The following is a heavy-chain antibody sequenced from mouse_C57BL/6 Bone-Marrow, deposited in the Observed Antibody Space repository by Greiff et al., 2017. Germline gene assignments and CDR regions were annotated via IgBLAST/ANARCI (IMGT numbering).Heavy chain of an antibody. CDR3: ASYYSRRFAY. D-gene: IGHD2-5*01. CDR1: GYTFTDYY. Sequence: EVQLQQSGPVLVKPGASVKMSCKASGYTFTDYYMNWVKQSHGKSLEWIGVINPYNGGTSYNQKFKGKATLTVDKSSSTAYMELNSLTSEDSAVYYCASYYSRRFAYWGQGTLVTVSA. V-gene: IGHV1-19*01. CDR2: INPYNGGT. J-gene: IGHJ3*01.